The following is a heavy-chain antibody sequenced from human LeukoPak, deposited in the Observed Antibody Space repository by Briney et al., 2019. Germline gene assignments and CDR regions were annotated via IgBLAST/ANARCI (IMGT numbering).Heavy chain of an antibody. J-gene: IGHJ4*02. V-gene: IGHV3-53*01. Sequence: GGSLRLSCAAXGXXXXXXYXXXXXXAXGXXLXXXXXXYSGXSTYXAXSVNGRFTIXRDNPKNSLYLQLNSLRAEDPAXYYCARRGRDDYNSWGPFDYWGQGALVTVSS. D-gene: IGHD5-24*01. CDR3: ARRGRDDYNSWGPFDY. CDR1: GXXXXXXY. CDR2: XYSGXST.